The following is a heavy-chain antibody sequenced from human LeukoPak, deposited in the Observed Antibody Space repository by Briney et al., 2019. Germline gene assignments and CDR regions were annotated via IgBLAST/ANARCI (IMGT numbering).Heavy chain of an antibody. Sequence: GGSLRLSCAASGFTVSNNYMSWVRQAPGKGLEWVSLIYGGGTTYYADSVKGRFTISRDNAKNSLYLQMNSLRAEDTAVYYCARDWHTPTRGYCSGGSCYEEWFDPWGQGTLVTVSS. CDR3: ARDWHTPTRGYCSGGSCYEEWFDP. V-gene: IGHV3-53*01. D-gene: IGHD2-15*01. CDR2: IYGGGTT. J-gene: IGHJ5*02. CDR1: GFTVSNNY.